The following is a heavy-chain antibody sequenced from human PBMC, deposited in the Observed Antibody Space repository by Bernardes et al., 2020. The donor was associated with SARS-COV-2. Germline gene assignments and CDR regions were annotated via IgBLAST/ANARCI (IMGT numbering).Heavy chain of an antibody. CDR1: GFTFSTYV. J-gene: IGHJ4*02. Sequence: GGSLRLSCAASGFTFSTYVMHWVRQAPGKGLEWVSLISYDGSKKYYSDSVKGRFTISRDNSKNTLYLQMNSLRAEDTAVYYCAKDFFDRDYLDYWGQGTLVTVSS. V-gene: IGHV3-30*18. CDR2: ISYDGSKK. D-gene: IGHD3-3*01. CDR3: AKDFFDRDYLDY.